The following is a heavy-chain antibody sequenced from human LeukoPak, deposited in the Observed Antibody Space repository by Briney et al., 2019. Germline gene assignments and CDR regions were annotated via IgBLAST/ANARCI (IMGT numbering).Heavy chain of an antibody. D-gene: IGHD1-26*01. V-gene: IGHV4-4*02. CDR1: GDSINSLDL. CDR2: MYLSGTT. Sequence: SETLSLTCTVSGDSINSLDLWSWVRQPPGKGLEWIGEMYLSGTTHSNPSLKSRVTISVDTSKNQFSLKLSSVTAADTAVYYCARVSYTVGMDVWGQGTTVTVSS. J-gene: IGHJ6*02. CDR3: ARVSYTVGMDV.